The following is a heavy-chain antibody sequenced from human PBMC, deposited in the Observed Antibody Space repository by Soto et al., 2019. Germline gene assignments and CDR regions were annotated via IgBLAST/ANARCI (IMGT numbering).Heavy chain of an antibody. Sequence: GGSLRLSCAASGITFSSYAMSWVRQAPGKGLEWVSTISGSGGVTFYADSVKGRFTISRDNSKNTLFLQMNSLGAEDTAVYYCAKDSNKYSSSLRGRYFDYWGQGIGVTVS. J-gene: IGHJ4*02. CDR1: GITFSSYA. D-gene: IGHD4-4*01. CDR3: AKDSNKYSSSLRGRYFDY. CDR2: ISGSGGVT. V-gene: IGHV3-23*01.